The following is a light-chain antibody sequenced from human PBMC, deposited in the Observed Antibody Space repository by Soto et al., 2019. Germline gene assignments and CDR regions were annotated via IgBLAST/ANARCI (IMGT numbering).Light chain of an antibody. CDR2: DVT. CDR1: SSDVGNYNY. CDR3: CSYAGSYTWV. V-gene: IGLV2-11*01. J-gene: IGLJ3*02. Sequence: QSALTQPRSVSGSPGQSVTISCTGTSSDVGNYNYVSWYQQHPGKAPKLMISDVTKRPSGVPDRFSGSKSGYTASLTISGLQAEDEADYYCCSYAGSYTWVFGGGTKVTVL.